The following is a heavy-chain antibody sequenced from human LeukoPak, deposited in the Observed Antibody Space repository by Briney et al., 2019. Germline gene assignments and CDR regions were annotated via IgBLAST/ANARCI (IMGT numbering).Heavy chain of an antibody. CDR3: TTVTLDYYDSSGYLWYFDY. Sequence: KPGGSLRLSYAASGFTFSNAWMSWVRQAPGKGLEWVGRIKSKTDGGTTDYAAPVKGRFTISRDDSKNTLYLQMNSLKTEDTAVYYCTTVTLDYYDSSGYLWYFDYWGQGTLVTVSS. V-gene: IGHV3-15*01. CDR2: IKSKTDGGTT. CDR1: GFTFSNAW. D-gene: IGHD3-22*01. J-gene: IGHJ4*02.